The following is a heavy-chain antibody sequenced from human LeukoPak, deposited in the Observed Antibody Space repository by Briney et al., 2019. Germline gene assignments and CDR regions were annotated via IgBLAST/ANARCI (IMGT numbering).Heavy chain of an antibody. CDR3: ARDSPYGDYGD. V-gene: IGHV3-7*01. Sequence: GGSLRLSCAASGFSFSSYWMSWVRQAPGKGLEWVANIKPDGSEKYYVDSAKGRFTISRDNSKNTLYLQMNSLRAEDTAVYYCARDSPYGDYGDWGQGTLVTVSS. J-gene: IGHJ4*02. CDR2: IKPDGSEK. CDR1: GFSFSSYW. D-gene: IGHD4-17*01.